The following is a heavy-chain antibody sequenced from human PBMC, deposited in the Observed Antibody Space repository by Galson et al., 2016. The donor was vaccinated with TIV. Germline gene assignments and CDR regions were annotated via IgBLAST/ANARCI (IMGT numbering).Heavy chain of an antibody. CDR3: ARWFDSSGYYYFDY. CDR1: GYTFTRHY. J-gene: IGHJ4*02. Sequence: SVKVSCKASGYTFTRHYMHWVRQAPGQGLEWMGIINPITGITTYAQNFQGRVTMTRDTSTSTVQMELSSLRSEDTAVYHCARWFDSSGYYYFDYWGQGSLITVSS. V-gene: IGHV1-46*01. D-gene: IGHD3-22*01. CDR2: INPITGIT.